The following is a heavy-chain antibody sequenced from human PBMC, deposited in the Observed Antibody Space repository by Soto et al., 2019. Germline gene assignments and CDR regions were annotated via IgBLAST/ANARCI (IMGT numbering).Heavy chain of an antibody. CDR1: GYTFTSYY. V-gene: IGHV1-46*01. Sequence: ASVKVSCKASGYTFTSYYMHWVRQAPGQGLEWMGIINPSGGSTSYAQKFQGRVTMTRDTSTSTVYMELSSLRSEDTAVYYCARDLPWSGYYTDARSPLDPWGQGTLVTVSS. CDR2: INPSGGST. D-gene: IGHD3-3*01. CDR3: ARDLPWSGYYTDARSPLDP. J-gene: IGHJ5*02.